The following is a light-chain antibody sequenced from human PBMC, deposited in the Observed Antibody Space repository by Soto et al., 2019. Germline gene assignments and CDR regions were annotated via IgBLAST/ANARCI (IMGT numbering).Light chain of an antibody. CDR3: QQYHHLTIT. V-gene: IGKV1-33*01. CDR1: QDIGNY. CDR2: DVS. Sequence: DIQMTQSPSSLSASVGDRVTLTCQASQDIGNYLNWYQQKPGKDPKLLIYDVSNLETGVPSRFSGSVSGTDFIVTISGLQTEDIATYDCQQYHHLTITFGQGTRLEIK. J-gene: IGKJ5*01.